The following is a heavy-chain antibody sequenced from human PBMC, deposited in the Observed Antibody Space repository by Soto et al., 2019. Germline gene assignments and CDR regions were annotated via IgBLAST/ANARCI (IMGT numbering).Heavy chain of an antibody. CDR3: ARGALGYDSRGYYFDY. D-gene: IGHD3-22*01. J-gene: IGHJ4*02. V-gene: IGHV1-18*01. CDR1: GYTFTTYG. Sequence: ASVKVSCKESGYTFTTYGIAWVRQAPGQGFEWMGWISTYSGLTKYAEKFQGRVTMTTDTSTSTADMELKTLRSDDTAVYFCARGALGYDSRGYYFDYWGQGTLVTVSS. CDR2: ISTYSGLT.